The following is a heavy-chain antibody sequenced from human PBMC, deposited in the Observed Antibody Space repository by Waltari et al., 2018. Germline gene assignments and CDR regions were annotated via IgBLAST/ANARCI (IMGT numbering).Heavy chain of an antibody. Sequence: QLQLQESGPGLVKPSETLSLTCTVSGGSLSRSRYYCGWIRQPPGKGLEWIGSIYYSGSTYYNPSLKSRFTISVDTSKNQFSLKLSSVTAADTAVYYCARRGHIVVVPAYDYWGQGTLVTVSS. CDR3: ARRGHIVVVPAYDY. CDR2: IYYSGST. J-gene: IGHJ4*02. D-gene: IGHD2-2*01. V-gene: IGHV4-39*01. CDR1: GGSLSRSRYY.